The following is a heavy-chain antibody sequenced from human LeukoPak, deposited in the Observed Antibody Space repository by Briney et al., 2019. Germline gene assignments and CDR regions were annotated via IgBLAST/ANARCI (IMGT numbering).Heavy chain of an antibody. Sequence: SETLSLTCTVSGGSISSGSYYWGWIRQPPGKGLEWIGSIYHSGSTYYNPSLKSRVPISVDTSKNQFSLKLSSVTAADTAVYYCARGPVVGANDYWGQGTLVTVSS. CDR1: GGSISSGSYY. CDR2: IYHSGST. D-gene: IGHD1-26*01. J-gene: IGHJ4*02. CDR3: ARGPVVGANDY. V-gene: IGHV4-39*07.